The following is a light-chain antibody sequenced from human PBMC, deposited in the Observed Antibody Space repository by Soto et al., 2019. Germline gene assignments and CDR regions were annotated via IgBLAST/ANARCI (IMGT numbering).Light chain of an antibody. Sequence: EIVLTQSPGTLSLSPGERATLSCRASQSVSSNYLAWYQQKPGQAPRLIIYGASSRATGIPDRFSGSGSGTDFNLTISRLEPEDFAVYYCQQYGSSAWTFGQGAKVEIK. J-gene: IGKJ1*01. CDR3: QQYGSSAWT. CDR2: GAS. CDR1: QSVSSNY. V-gene: IGKV3-20*01.